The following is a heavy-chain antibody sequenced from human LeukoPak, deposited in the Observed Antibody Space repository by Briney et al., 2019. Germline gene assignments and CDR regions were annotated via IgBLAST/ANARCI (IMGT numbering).Heavy chain of an antibody. J-gene: IGHJ4*02. D-gene: IGHD3-22*01. CDR2: INHSGST. CDR1: GGSFSGYY. Sequence: SEALSLTCAVYGGSFSGYYWSWIRQPPGKGLEWIGEINHSGSTNYNPSLESRVTISVDTSKNQLSLKLSSVTAADTAVYYCARGALTYYYDSSGYYYFDYWGQGTLVTVSS. V-gene: IGHV4-34*01. CDR3: ARGALTYYYDSSGYYYFDY.